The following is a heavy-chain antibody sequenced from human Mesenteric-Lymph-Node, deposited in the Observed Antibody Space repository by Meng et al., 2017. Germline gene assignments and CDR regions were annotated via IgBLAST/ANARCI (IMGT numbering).Heavy chain of an antibody. CDR2: TSYSGST. J-gene: IGHJ2*01. V-gene: IGHV4-31*01. CDR1: GCSISRGHYY. Sequence: QPPPQASAPGLLKPSHTLSLTGTVSGCSISRGHYYWSWIRQHPGKGLEWIGYTSYSGSTHYNPPLKSLVTISIDTSRNQFSLSSVTAADTAMYYCARDGGFDYYDSSGNWYFDLWGRGTLVTVSS. D-gene: IGHD3-22*01. CDR3: ARDGGFDYYDSSGNWYFDL.